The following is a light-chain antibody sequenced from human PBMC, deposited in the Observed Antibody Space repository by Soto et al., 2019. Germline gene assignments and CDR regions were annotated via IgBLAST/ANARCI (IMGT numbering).Light chain of an antibody. CDR1: QGISSH. Sequence: DIQLTQSPSFLSASVGDRVTITCRASQGISSHLAWYQQKPGKALKLLIYGASTLQSGVPSRFRGSGSGTEFTLSISSLQPEDFATYYCQHLNSDPTFGQGTKLEI. CDR2: GAS. J-gene: IGKJ2*01. CDR3: QHLNSDPT. V-gene: IGKV1-9*01.